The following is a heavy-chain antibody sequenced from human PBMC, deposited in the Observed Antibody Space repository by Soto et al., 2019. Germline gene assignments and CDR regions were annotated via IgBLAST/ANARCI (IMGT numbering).Heavy chain of an antibody. J-gene: IGHJ5*02. D-gene: IGHD3-22*01. Sequence: SETLSLTCTVSGGSISSSSYYWGWIRQPPGKGLEWIGSIYYSGSTYYNPSLKSRVTISVDTSKNQFSLKLSSVTAADTAVYYCASRYQNYYDRPGWFDPWGQGTLVTV. CDR1: GGSISSSSYY. CDR2: IYYSGST. CDR3: ASRYQNYYDRPGWFDP. V-gene: IGHV4-39*01.